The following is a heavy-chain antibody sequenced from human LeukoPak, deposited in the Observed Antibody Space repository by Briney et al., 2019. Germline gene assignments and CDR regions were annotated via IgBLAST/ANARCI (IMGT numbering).Heavy chain of an antibody. D-gene: IGHD1-26*01. CDR1: GYAFTSYA. CDR2: VNTNTGNP. J-gene: IGHJ3*02. CDR3: ASASGSYYDPNAFDI. Sequence: ASVKVSCKASGYAFTSYAMNWVRKAPGQGLEWMGWVNTNTGNPTYAQGFTGRFVFSLDTSVSTAYLQISSLKAEETAVYYCASASGSYYDPNAFDIWGQGTMVTVSS. V-gene: IGHV7-4-1*02.